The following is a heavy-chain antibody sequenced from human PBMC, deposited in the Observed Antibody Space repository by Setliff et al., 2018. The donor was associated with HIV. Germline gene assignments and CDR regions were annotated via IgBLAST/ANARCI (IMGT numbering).Heavy chain of an antibody. CDR1: GGSITSSGYN. D-gene: IGHD3-10*01. J-gene: IGHJ6*02. CDR2: IYSSGRT. CDR3: ARDEVRYYSGSESVRAGMDV. V-gene: IGHV4-31*03. Sequence: SETLSLTCIVSGGSITSSGYNWNWIRQRPGKGLEWIGYIYSSGRTSYNPSLQSRVSISIDTSKNQFSLKLDSVIAADTAVYYCARDEVRYYSGSESVRAGMDVWGQGTAVTVSS.